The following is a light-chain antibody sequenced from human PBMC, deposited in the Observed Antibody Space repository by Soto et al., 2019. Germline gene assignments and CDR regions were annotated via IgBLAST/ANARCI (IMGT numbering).Light chain of an antibody. CDR1: QDIKNY. Sequence: DLQMTQSPSALSASVGDRVTITGQASQDIKNYLNCDQQKPGKAPNLLIYDASNLKTGVPSRFSGSGSGTHFTFTISSLQPEDIATYYCQQYDNHPPLSFGERTKVDIK. CDR3: QQYDNHPPLS. V-gene: IGKV1-33*01. J-gene: IGKJ4*01. CDR2: DAS.